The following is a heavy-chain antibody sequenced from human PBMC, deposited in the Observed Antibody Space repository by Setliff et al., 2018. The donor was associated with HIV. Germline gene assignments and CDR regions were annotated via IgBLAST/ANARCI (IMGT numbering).Heavy chain of an antibody. CDR1: GFTFTTAW. Sequence: GSLRLSCAASGFTFTTAWMSWVRQAPGKGLEWIGEINHSGSTNYNPSLRSRVTLSVDTSENQFSLTVNSVTAADTAMYFCARDEGRATGSWWDQSASWYLDYWGHGILVTVSS. D-gene: IGHD6-13*01. J-gene: IGHJ4*01. CDR2: INHSGST. CDR3: ARDEGRATGSWWDQSASWYLDY. V-gene: IGHV4-4*01.